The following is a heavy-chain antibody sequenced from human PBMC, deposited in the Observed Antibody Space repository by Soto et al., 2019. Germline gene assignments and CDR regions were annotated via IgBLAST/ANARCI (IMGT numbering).Heavy chain of an antibody. CDR2: LYYSGNT. V-gene: IGHV4-59*01. Sequence: SETLSLTCTVSGGSISPFYWSWVRQPPGKGLEWIGYLYYSGNTNYNPSLKSRVTISVDASKNQVSLRLTSVTAADTAVYYCARVAGVAARTFDYWGQGTVVTVSS. CDR3: ARVAGVAARTFDY. D-gene: IGHD6-6*01. CDR1: GGSISPFY. J-gene: IGHJ4*02.